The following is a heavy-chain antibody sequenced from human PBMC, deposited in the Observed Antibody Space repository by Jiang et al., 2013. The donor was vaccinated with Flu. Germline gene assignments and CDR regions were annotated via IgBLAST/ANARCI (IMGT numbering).Heavy chain of an antibody. CDR2: ISGSGGST. Sequence: AASGFTFSSYAMSWVRQAPGKGLEWVSAISGSGGSTYYADSVKGRFTISRDNSKNTLYLQMNSLRAEDTAVYYCAKVIAVAGPAEYFQHWGQGTLVTVSS. D-gene: IGHD6-19*01. J-gene: IGHJ1*01. V-gene: IGHV3-23*01. CDR1: GFTFSSYA. CDR3: AKVIAVAGPAEYFQH.